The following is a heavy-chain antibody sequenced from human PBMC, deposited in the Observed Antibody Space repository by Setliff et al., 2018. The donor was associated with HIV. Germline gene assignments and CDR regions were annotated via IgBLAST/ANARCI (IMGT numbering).Heavy chain of an antibody. J-gene: IGHJ1*01. CDR2: LNYDGVT. V-gene: IGHV4-34*01. CDR1: GGSFSGSY. Sequence: SETLSLTCAVYGGSFSGSYWSWIRQPPGKGLEWIGELNYDGVTNHNPSLKSRVTISVDTSRNQFSLRLSSVTAADTAIYYCARVPTSSWYVTTQRTKEYFQQWGQGTLVTVSS. CDR3: ARVPTSSWYVTTQRTKEYFQQ. D-gene: IGHD6-13*01.